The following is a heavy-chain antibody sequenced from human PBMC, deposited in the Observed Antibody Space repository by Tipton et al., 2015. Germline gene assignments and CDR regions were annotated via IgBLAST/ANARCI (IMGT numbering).Heavy chain of an antibody. CDR1: GGSVSSGSAYH. J-gene: IGHJ6*02. D-gene: IGHD5-24*01. V-gene: IGHV4-61*01. CDR2: IDYSGTK. CDR3: ARDLEHGMDA. Sequence: TLSLTCTVSGGSVSSGSAYHWSWIRQPPGKGLEWIGNIDYSGTKNYNPSLKSRVTISLDTSKNQFSPKLSSVTAADTAVYYCARDLEHGMDAWGQGTTVTVSS.